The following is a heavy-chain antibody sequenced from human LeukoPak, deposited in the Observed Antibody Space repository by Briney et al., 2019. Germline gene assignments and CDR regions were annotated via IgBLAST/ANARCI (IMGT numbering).Heavy chain of an antibody. J-gene: IGHJ3*02. CDR2: IYTSGST. D-gene: IGHD3-22*01. V-gene: IGHV4-61*02. CDR1: GGSISSGSYF. Sequence: SETLSLTCTVSGGSISSGSYFWSWIRQPAGKGLEWIGRIYTSGSTKYNPSLKSRVTISVDTSRNQFSLKLSSVTAADTAVYYCAGYYDSSSPMGYRIWGQGTMVTVSS. CDR3: AGYYDSSSPMGYRI.